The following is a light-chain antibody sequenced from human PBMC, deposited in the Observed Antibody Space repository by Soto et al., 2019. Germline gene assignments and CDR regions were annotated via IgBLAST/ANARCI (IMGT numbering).Light chain of an antibody. J-gene: IGKJ2*01. Sequence: DTQMTQSPSTLSASVGDRVTITCRASQSISSWLAWYQQKPGKAPKLLIYDASSLESGVPSRFSGSGSGTEFTLTISSLQPDDFAIYYCQQSYTFGQGTKLEIK. V-gene: IGKV1-5*01. CDR2: DAS. CDR3: QQSYT. CDR1: QSISSW.